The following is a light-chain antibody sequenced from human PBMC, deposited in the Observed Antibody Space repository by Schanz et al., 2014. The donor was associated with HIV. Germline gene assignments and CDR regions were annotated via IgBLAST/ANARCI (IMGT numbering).Light chain of an antibody. CDR2: DVS. Sequence: QSALTQPASVSGSPGQSISISCTGTSGDVGSYNYVSWYQQHPGKAPKLMIYDVSNRPSGVSSRFSGSKSGNTASLTISGLQAEDEADYYCCSYAGSRIRVFGGGTKLTVL. J-gene: IGLJ3*02. V-gene: IGLV2-14*03. CDR1: SGDVGSYNY. CDR3: CSYAGSRIRV.